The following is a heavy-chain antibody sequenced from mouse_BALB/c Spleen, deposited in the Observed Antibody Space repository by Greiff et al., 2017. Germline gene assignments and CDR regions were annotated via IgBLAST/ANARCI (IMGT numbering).Heavy chain of an antibody. CDR3: ARQNYPKYYAMDY. V-gene: IGHV5-9-3*01. J-gene: IGHJ4*01. D-gene: IGHD1-1*01. CDR1: GFTFSSYA. Sequence: EVKLMESGGGLVKPGGSLKLSCAASGFTFSSYAMSWVRQTPEKRLEWVATISSGGSYTYYPDSVKGRFTISRDNAKNTLYLQMSSLRSEDTDMYYCARQNYPKYYAMDYWGQGTSVTVSS. CDR2: ISSGGSYT.